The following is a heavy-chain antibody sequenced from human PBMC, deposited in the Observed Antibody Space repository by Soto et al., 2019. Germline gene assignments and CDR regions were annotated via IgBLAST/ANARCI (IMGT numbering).Heavy chain of an antibody. D-gene: IGHD3-16*01. Sequence: GGSLRLSCAASGFTFIDRYMDWVRQAPGKGLEWVGRTKNKANSYTTEYAASVKGRFTISGDYSRDSVYLQMNSLKTDDTAAYYCTIEGAYPGPDFDYWGQGTLVTVSS. CDR3: TIEGAYPGPDFDY. CDR2: TKNKANSYTT. CDR1: GFTFIDRY. V-gene: IGHV3-72*01. J-gene: IGHJ4*02.